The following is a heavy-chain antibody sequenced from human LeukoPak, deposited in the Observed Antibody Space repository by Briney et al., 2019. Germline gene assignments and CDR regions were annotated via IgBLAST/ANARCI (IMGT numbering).Heavy chain of an antibody. J-gene: IGHJ4*02. CDR3: ARGQEDYYDSSGYPAYFDY. D-gene: IGHD3-22*01. V-gene: IGHV4-34*01. CDR1: GGSFGGYY. Sequence: SETLSLTCAVYGGSFGGYYWSWIRQPPGKGLEWIGEINHSGSTNYNPSLKSRVTISVDTSKNQFSLKLSSVTAADTAVYYCARGQEDYYDSSGYPAYFDYWGQGTLVTVSS. CDR2: INHSGST.